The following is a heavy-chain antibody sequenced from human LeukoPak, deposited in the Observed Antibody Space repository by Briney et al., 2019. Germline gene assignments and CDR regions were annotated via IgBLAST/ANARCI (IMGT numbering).Heavy chain of an antibody. CDR3: ARGLEVGGTGVWAFDI. CDR2: IYKVGNT. J-gene: IGHJ3*02. V-gene: IGHV3-66*01. D-gene: IGHD7-27*01. Sequence: QAGGSLRLSCAASGFTVSSSNYMSWVRQAPGKGLEWVSVIYKVGNTFYADFVKGKFTISRDNSKNTLYLQMNSLRAEDTALYYCARGLEVGGTGVWAFDIWGQGTMVTVSS. CDR1: GFTVSSSNY.